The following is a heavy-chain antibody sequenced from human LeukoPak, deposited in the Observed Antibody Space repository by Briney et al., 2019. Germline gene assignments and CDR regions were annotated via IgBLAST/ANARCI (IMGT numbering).Heavy chain of an antibody. CDR3: ARGRDSSGNFDY. J-gene: IGHJ4*02. CDR1: GFTFSSYA. Sequence: SGRSLRLSCAASGFTFSSYAMHWVRQAPGKGLEWVAVISYDGSNKYYADSVKGRFTISRDNSKNTLYLQMNSLRAEDTAVYYCARGRDSSGNFDYWGQGTLVTVSS. D-gene: IGHD3-22*01. CDR2: ISYDGSNK. V-gene: IGHV3-30-3*01.